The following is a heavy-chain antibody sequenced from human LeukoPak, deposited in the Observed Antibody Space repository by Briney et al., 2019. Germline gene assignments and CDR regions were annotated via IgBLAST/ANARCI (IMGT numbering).Heavy chain of an antibody. J-gene: IGHJ4*02. CDR3: ARHVATILDY. CDR1: GGSFSGYY. D-gene: IGHD1-26*01. Sequence: PSETLSLTCAVYGGSFSGYYWSWIRQPPGKGLEWIGEINHSGSTNYNPSLKSRVTISVDTSKNQFSLKLSSVTAADTAVYYCARHVATILDYWGQGTLVTVSS. V-gene: IGHV4-34*01. CDR2: INHSGST.